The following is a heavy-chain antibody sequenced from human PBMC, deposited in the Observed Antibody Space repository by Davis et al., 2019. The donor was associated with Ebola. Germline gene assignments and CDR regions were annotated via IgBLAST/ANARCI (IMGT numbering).Heavy chain of an antibody. CDR1: GGTFSSYA. Sequence: SVKVSCKASGGTFSSYAISWVRQAPGQGLEWMGGIIPIFGTANYAQKFQGRVTITADESTSTAYMELSSLRSEDTAVYYCARDRAARRLHYYYYGMDVWGQGTTVTVSS. D-gene: IGHD6-6*01. J-gene: IGHJ6*02. V-gene: IGHV1-69*13. CDR2: IIPIFGTA. CDR3: ARDRAARRLHYYYYGMDV.